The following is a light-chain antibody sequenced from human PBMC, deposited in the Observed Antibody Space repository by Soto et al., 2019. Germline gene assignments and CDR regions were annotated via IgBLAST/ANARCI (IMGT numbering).Light chain of an antibody. V-gene: IGLV2-14*01. J-gene: IGLJ1*01. CDR2: EVS. Sequence: QSALTQPASVSGSPGQSVTISCTGTSSDVGAYNLVSWYQQYPGKAPKLMIYEVSNRPSGVSNRFSGSKSGNTASLTISGLRAEDEADYYCCTSYEGGGRYVFGTGTKRTVL. CDR3: TSYEGGGRYV. CDR1: SSDVGAYNL.